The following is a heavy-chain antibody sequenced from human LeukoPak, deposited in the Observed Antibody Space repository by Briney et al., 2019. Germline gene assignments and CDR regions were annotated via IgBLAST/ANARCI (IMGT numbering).Heavy chain of an antibody. Sequence: GGSLRLSCAASGFTFSSYAISWVRQAPGKGLEWVSAISGSGGSTYYADSVKGRFTISRDNSKNTLYLQMNSLRAEDTAVYYCAKDGTVITGHFDYWGQGTLVTVSA. CDR1: GFTFSSYA. V-gene: IGHV3-23*01. J-gene: IGHJ4*02. CDR2: ISGSGGST. D-gene: IGHD4-17*01. CDR3: AKDGTVITGHFDY.